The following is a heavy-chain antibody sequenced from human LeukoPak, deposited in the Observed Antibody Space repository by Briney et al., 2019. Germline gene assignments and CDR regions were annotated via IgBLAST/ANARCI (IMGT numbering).Heavy chain of an antibody. CDR1: GFTFSSYA. CDR2: ISGSGGST. D-gene: IGHD3-22*01. Sequence: PGGSLRLSCAASGFTFSSYAMSWVRQAPGKGLEWVSAISGSGGSTYYADSVKGRFTISRDNSKNTLYLQVNSLRAEDTAVYYCAKDRLRDYYDSSGYYYDDAFDIWGQGTMVTVSS. V-gene: IGHV3-23*01. J-gene: IGHJ3*02. CDR3: AKDRLRDYYDSSGYYYDDAFDI.